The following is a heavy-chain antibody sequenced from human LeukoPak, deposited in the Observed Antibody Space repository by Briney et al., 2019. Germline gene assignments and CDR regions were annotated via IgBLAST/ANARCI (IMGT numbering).Heavy chain of an antibody. Sequence: SVKVSCKASGGTFSSYAISWVRQAPGQGLEWMGGIIPIFGTANYAQKFQGRVTITADESTSTAYMELSSLRSDDTAVYYCARDRRTSGSSARGAYDYWGQGTLVTVSS. D-gene: IGHD3-10*01. CDR3: ARDRRTSGSSARGAYDY. V-gene: IGHV1-69*01. J-gene: IGHJ4*02. CDR1: GGTFSSYA. CDR2: IIPIFGTA.